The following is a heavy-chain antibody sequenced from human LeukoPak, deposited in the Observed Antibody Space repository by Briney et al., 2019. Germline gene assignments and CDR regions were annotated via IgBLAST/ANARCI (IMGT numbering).Heavy chain of an antibody. D-gene: IGHD2-8*01. CDR2: IKQDGSEK. V-gene: IGHV3-7*05. CDR1: EFTFSSSW. CDR3: AREEGYCANGVCYFWFDP. J-gene: IGHJ5*02. Sequence: GESLRLSCAASEFTFSSSWMSWVRQAPGKGLEWVANIKQDGSEKYYVDSVKGRFTISRDNAKNSLYLQMNSLRAEDTAVYYCAREEGYCANGVCYFWFDPWGQGTLVTVSS.